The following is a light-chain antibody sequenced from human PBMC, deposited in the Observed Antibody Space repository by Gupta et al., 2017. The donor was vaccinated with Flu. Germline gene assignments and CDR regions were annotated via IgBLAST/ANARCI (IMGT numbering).Light chain of an antibody. Sequence: GTLSLSPGERATLSCRASQSVSSSSLAWYQQKPGQAPRLLIYGVSSRATGIPDRFSDSGSGTDFTLTISRLEPEDFAVYYCQQYGSSPRTFGQGTKVEIK. CDR3: QQYGSSPRT. V-gene: IGKV3-20*01. CDR1: QSVSSSS. J-gene: IGKJ1*01. CDR2: GVS.